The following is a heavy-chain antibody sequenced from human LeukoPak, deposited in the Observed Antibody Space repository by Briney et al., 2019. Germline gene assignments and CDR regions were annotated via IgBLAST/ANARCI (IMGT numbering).Heavy chain of an antibody. V-gene: IGHV3-48*03. Sequence: GGSLRLSCAASGFTFSGYEMNRVRQAPGKGLEWVSYISNTGGTIYYADSVKGRFTISRDNAKNLLYLQMNSLRVEDTAIYYCARDQLPDYWGQGTLVTVSS. D-gene: IGHD1-26*01. CDR2: ISNTGGTI. CDR3: ARDQLPDY. CDR1: GFTFSGYE. J-gene: IGHJ4*02.